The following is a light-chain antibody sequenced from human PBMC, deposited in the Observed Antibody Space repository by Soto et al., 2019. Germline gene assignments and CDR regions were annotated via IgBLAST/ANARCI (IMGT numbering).Light chain of an antibody. V-gene: IGKV3-11*01. CDR3: HQRSNLLT. Sequence: EIVLTQSPATLSLSPGERATLSCRASQSVSSYLAWYQQKPGQAPRLLIYDASNRATCIPARFSGSGSGTDFTLTISSLEPEDFAVYYCHQRSNLLTFGGGTKVEIK. CDR1: QSVSSY. J-gene: IGKJ4*01. CDR2: DAS.